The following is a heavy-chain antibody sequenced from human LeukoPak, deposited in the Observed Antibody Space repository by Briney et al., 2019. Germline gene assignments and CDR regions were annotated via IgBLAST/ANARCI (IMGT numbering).Heavy chain of an antibody. CDR3: TKDMDTSGHFHGNFHS. D-gene: IGHD2-21*02. V-gene: IGHV3-9*01. CDR2: INWGGDDT. J-gene: IGHJ4*02. Sequence: PGGSLRLSCSASGFTFNDFAMHWVRQPPGKGLEWVSGINWGGDDTAYADSVKGRFTISRDNAKQSLYLQMNSLRREDTAFYYCTKDMDTSGHFHGNFHSWGQGTLVAVSS. CDR1: GFTFNDFA.